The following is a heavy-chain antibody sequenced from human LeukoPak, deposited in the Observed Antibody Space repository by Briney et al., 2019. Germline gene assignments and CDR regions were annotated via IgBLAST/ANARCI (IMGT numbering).Heavy chain of an antibody. D-gene: IGHD2-2*01. V-gene: IGHV4-59*12. J-gene: IGHJ6*03. Sequence: SETLSLTCTVSGGSMSGFYWSWIRQPPGKGLEWIGYIYYTGSTTYNPSLKSRVTMSVDTSKNQFSLKLSSVTAADTAVYYCARDGDIVVVPAAGMDVWGKGTTVTVSS. CDR2: IYYTGST. CDR3: ARDGDIVVVPAAGMDV. CDR1: GGSMSGFY.